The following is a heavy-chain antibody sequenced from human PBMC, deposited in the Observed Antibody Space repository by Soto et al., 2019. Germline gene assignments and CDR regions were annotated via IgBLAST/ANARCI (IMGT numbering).Heavy chain of an antibody. CDR3: AKGAGGRNYYYYGMDV. D-gene: IGHD1-26*01. CDR1: GFTFSSYG. Sequence: PGGSLRLSCAASGFTFSSYGMHWVRQAPGKGLEWVAVISYDGSNKYYADSVKGRFTISRDNSKNTLYLQMNSLRAEDTAVYYCAKGAGGRNYYYYGMDVWGQGTTVTVSS. J-gene: IGHJ6*02. V-gene: IGHV3-30*18. CDR2: ISYDGSNK.